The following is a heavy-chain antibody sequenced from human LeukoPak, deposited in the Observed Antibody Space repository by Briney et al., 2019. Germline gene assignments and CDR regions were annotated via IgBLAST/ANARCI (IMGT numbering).Heavy chain of an antibody. Sequence: SETLSLTCTVSGGSISSSSYYWGWIRQPPGKGLEWIGSIYYSGSTYYNPSLKSRVTISVDTSKNQFSLKLSSVTAADTAVYYCARHAEIYGPGSFFDYWGQGTLVTVSS. CDR1: GGSISSSSYY. V-gene: IGHV4-39*01. CDR3: ARHAEIYGPGSFFDY. D-gene: IGHD3-10*01. CDR2: IYYSGST. J-gene: IGHJ4*02.